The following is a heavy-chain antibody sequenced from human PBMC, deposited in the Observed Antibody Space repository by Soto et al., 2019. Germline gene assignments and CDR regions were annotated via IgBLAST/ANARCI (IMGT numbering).Heavy chain of an antibody. D-gene: IGHD2-2*01. Sequence: SETLSLTCAVYDGSFSGYFWSWIRQPPGKGLEGIGESSHAGRTNYDPPKRRRATIAVNTTKNLVFMMLSSMTDAAAAVYCCAYSSTTCDARLRYWSQGALVTVS. V-gene: IGHV4-34*01. CDR2: SSHAGRT. CDR1: DGSFSGYF. J-gene: IGHJ4*02. CDR3: AYSSTTCDARLRY.